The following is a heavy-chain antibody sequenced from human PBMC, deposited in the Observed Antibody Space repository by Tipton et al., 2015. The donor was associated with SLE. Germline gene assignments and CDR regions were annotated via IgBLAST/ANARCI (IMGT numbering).Heavy chain of an antibody. CDR2: ISYDGSNK. Sequence: SLRLSCAASGFTFSSYGMHWVRQAPGKGLEWVAVISYDGSNKYYADSVKGRFTISRDNSKNTLYLQMNSLRAEDTAVYYCARSDYYGSGSIDYWGQGTLVTVSS. CDR1: GFTFSSYG. D-gene: IGHD3-10*01. J-gene: IGHJ4*02. CDR3: ARSDYYGSGSIDY. V-gene: IGHV3-30*03.